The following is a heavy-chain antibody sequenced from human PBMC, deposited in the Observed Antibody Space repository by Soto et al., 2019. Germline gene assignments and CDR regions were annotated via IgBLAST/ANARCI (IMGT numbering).Heavy chain of an antibody. CDR1: GFTFISYA. V-gene: IGHV3-23*01. Sequence: GVSLRLSCAASGFTFISYAMSWGRQAPGKGLEWVSAISGSGGSTYYADSVKGRFTISRDNSKNTLYLQMNSLRAEDTAVYYCAKDRPVLRFLEWLLFDYWGQGTLVTVSS. CDR3: AKDRPVLRFLEWLLFDY. CDR2: ISGSGGST. D-gene: IGHD3-3*01. J-gene: IGHJ4*02.